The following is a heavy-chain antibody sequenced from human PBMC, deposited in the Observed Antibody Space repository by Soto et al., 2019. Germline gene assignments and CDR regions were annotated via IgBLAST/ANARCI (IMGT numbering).Heavy chain of an antibody. V-gene: IGHV3-30*18. CDR1: GFTFSSYG. CDR2: ISYDGTNK. Sequence: GGSLRLSCAASGFTFSSYGMHWVRQAPGKGLEWVAVISYDGTNKYYADPVKGRFTISRDNSKNTLYLQMNSLRAEDTAVYYCAKFLVDQAPPGLYYYYYYMDVWGKGTTVTVSS. J-gene: IGHJ6*03. D-gene: IGHD2-8*02. CDR3: AKFLVDQAPPGLYYYYYYMDV.